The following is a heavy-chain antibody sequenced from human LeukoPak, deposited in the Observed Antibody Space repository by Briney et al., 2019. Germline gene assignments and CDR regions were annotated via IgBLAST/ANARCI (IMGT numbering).Heavy chain of an antibody. CDR1: GGSFSGYY. Sequence: SETLSLTCAVYGGSFSGYYWSWIRQPPGKGLEWIGEINHSGSTNYNPSLKSRVTISVDTSKNQFSLKLSSVTAADTAVYYCARDYGDFEYYFDYWGQGTLVTVSS. CDR3: ARDYGDFEYYFDY. CDR2: INHSGST. J-gene: IGHJ4*02. V-gene: IGHV4-34*01. D-gene: IGHD4-17*01.